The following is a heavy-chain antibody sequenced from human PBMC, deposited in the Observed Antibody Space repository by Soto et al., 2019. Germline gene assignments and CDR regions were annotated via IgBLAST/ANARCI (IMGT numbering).Heavy chain of an antibody. CDR2: ISYDGSNK. V-gene: IGHV3-30-3*01. J-gene: IGHJ6*02. D-gene: IGHD6-6*01. Sequence: QVQLVESGGGVVQPGRSLRLSCAASGFTFSSYAMHWVRQAPGKGLEWVAVISYDGSNKYYADSVKGRFTISRDNSKNTLYLQMNSLRGEDTAVYYCARDIRAARPGAYYYYYGMDVWGQGTTVTVSS. CDR3: ARDIRAARPGAYYYYYGMDV. CDR1: GFTFSSYA.